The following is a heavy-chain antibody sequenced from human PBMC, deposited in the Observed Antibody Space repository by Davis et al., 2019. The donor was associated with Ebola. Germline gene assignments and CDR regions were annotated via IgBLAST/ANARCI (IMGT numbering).Heavy chain of an antibody. Sequence: GESLKISCAASGFTVSSNYMNWVRQAPGKGLEWVSGIYSGGSTYCADSVKGRFTISRDNSKNPLFLQMNTLRAEDAAVYYCAGGTRSGWHLEYWGQGTLVTVSS. CDR2: IYSGGST. V-gene: IGHV3-53*01. CDR3: AGGTRSGWHLEY. CDR1: GFTVSSNY. D-gene: IGHD6-19*01. J-gene: IGHJ4*02.